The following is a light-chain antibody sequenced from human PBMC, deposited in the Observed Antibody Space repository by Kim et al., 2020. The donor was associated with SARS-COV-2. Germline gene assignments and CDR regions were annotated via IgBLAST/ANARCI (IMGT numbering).Light chain of an antibody. V-gene: IGLV3-19*01. Sequence: LGQTVRITCQGDSLRSYYASWYQQKPGQAPVLVIYGKNNRPAGIPDRFSGSSSGNTASLTITGAQAEDEADYYCNSRDSSGNHLVFGGGTQLT. CDR1: SLRSYY. J-gene: IGLJ3*02. CDR2: GKN. CDR3: NSRDSSGNHLV.